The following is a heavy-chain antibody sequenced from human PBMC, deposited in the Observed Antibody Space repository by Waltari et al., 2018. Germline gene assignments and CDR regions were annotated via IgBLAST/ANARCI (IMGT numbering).Heavy chain of an antibody. D-gene: IGHD5-12*01. CDR3: ARGVGLATMDAFDF. V-gene: IGHV3-11*01. Sequence: QVQLVESGGGLVKHGGSLRLSCAASGFPFWAHYLNWIRQAPGRGLEWVAYISRSGSTMYYGDPVKGRFTVSRDDARKSVFLQMNRLRVDDTAIYYCARGVGLATMDAFDFWGQGTLVTVSS. J-gene: IGHJ4*02. CDR1: GFPFWAHY. CDR2: ISRSGSTM.